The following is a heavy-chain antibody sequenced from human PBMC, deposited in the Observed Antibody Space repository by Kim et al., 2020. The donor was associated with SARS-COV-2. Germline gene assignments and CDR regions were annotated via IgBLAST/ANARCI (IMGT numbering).Heavy chain of an antibody. J-gene: IGHJ4*02. CDR2: IYWDDDK. CDR1: GFSLSTSGVG. D-gene: IGHD6-13*01. Sequence: SGPTLVKPTQTLTLTCTFSGFSLSTSGVGVGWIRQPPGKALEWLALIYWDDDKRYSPSLKSRPTITKDTSKNQVVLTMTNMDPVDTATYYCAHGSVGYSSSWFYYFDYWGQGTLVTVSS. V-gene: IGHV2-5*02. CDR3: AHGSVGYSSSWFYYFDY.